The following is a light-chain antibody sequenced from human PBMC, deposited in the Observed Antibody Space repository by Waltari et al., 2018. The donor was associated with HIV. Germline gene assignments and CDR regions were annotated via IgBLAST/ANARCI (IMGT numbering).Light chain of an antibody. CDR1: SSNIEVNS. J-gene: IGLJ2*01. CDR2: TNN. CDR3: VVWDDSLNGPV. Sequence: QSVLTQPPSASGTPGQRVTIPCSGSSSNIEVNSVNCYQQLPGTAPKLLISTNNQRPSRVPDRFSGSKSGTSASLAISGLQSEDEADYYCVVWDDSLNGPVFGGGTKLTVL. V-gene: IGLV1-44*01.